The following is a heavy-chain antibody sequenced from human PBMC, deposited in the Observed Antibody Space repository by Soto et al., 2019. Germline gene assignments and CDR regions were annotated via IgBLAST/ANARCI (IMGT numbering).Heavy chain of an antibody. CDR1: GFTFSTYS. V-gene: IGHV3-21*01. CDR3: TRQGSSMKYYTMDV. Sequence: EVQLVESGGGLVKPGGSLRLSCAASGFTFSTYSMNWVRQAPGKGLEWVSSISSSSSSDYIYYADSVKGRFSISRDNAKNSLYLQMNSLRAEDTAVYYCTRQGSSMKYYTMDVWGQGTTVTVSS. CDR2: ISSSSSSDYI. J-gene: IGHJ6*02. D-gene: IGHD2-2*01.